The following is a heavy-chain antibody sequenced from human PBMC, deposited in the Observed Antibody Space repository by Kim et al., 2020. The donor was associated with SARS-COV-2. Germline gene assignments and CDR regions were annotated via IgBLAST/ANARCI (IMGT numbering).Heavy chain of an antibody. J-gene: IGHJ4*02. CDR2: ISGSGRST. D-gene: IGHD3-10*01. V-gene: IGHV3-23*01. CDR3: AKSHGVESGHFDS. CDR1: EFIFSGYA. Sequence: GGSLRLSCAASEFIFSGYAMSWVRQSPGKGLEWVSSISGSGRSTYYADSVRGRFSISRDNSKNTLFLLMNSLRAEDTALYYCAKSHGVESGHFDSWGQGTLVTVSS.